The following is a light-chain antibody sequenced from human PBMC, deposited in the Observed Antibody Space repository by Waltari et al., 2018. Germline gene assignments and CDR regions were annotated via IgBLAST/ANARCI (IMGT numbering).Light chain of an antibody. V-gene: IGKV1-39*01. CDR2: GAS. CDR3: QKYNSAPRT. J-gene: IGKJ1*01. Sequence: DIQMTQSPSSLSASVGDRVTFICRPSQSISWFLNWYQQKPGMAPKLLIHGASNLQSGVPSRFSGSGSGTDFTLTINSLQPADFATYYCQKYNSAPRTFGQGTKVEIK. CDR1: QSISWF.